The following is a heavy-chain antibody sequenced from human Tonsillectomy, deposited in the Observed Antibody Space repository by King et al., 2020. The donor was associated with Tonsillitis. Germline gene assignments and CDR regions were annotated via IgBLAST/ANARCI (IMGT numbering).Heavy chain of an antibody. Sequence: QLVQSGAEVKKPGSSVKVSCKASGGTFSSYAISWVRQAPGQGLEWMGGIIPIFGTANYAQKFQGRVTITADESTSTAYMELSSLRSEDTAVYYCARAPLYYDILPGYFQPSNWFDPWGQGTLVTVSS. D-gene: IGHD3-9*01. CDR1: GGTFSSYA. CDR2: IIPIFGTA. CDR3: ARAPLYYDILPGYFQPSNWFDP. J-gene: IGHJ5*02. V-gene: IGHV1-69*12.